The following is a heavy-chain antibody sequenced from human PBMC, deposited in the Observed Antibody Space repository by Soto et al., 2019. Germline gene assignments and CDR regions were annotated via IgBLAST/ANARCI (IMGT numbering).Heavy chain of an antibody. D-gene: IGHD6-13*01. CDR1: GGSFSGYY. CDR2: VNHGGGT. Sequence: SETLSLTCAVYGGSFSGYYWSWIRHSPGKGLEWLGEVNHGGGTNYNPSLKSRVTISVGTSKNQFSLKLSSVTAADTAVYYCARGLGKTGILSAVGNWRPGTLVTVSS. J-gene: IGHJ4*02. CDR3: ARGLGKTGILSAVGN. V-gene: IGHV4-34*01.